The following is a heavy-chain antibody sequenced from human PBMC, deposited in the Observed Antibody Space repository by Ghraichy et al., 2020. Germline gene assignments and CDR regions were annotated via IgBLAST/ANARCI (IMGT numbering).Heavy chain of an antibody. J-gene: IGHJ5*02. V-gene: IGHV4-61*01. Sequence: SETLSLTCTVSGGSVSSGSYCWSWIRQPPGKGLEWIVYIWYSGSTNTNYNPSLTSRVTISVDTSRNQFSLKLNSVTAADTAVYYCARGSSWFDPWGQGTLVTVSS. CDR2: IWYSGSTNT. CDR3: ARGSSWFDP. CDR1: GGSVSSGSYC.